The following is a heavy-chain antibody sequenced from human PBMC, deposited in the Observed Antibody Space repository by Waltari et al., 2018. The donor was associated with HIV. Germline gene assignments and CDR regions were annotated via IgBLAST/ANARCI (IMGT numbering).Heavy chain of an antibody. Sequence: QVHLQQWGAGLLKPSETLSLTCAVYGGSFSDYYWAWVRQPPGKGLEWIGEINHIRRTNYNPSLKTRVTISVDTSKNQVSLGLGSVTAADTAVYYCARVGAYDTGLYDFDSWGQGTQVTVSS. D-gene: IGHD3-22*01. V-gene: IGHV4-34*01. CDR1: GGSFSDYY. CDR2: INHIRRT. CDR3: ARVGAYDTGLYDFDS. J-gene: IGHJ5*01.